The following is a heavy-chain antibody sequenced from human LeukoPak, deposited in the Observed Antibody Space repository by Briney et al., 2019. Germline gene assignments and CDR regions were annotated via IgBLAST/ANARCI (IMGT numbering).Heavy chain of an antibody. CDR3: ARVSEYSSSWAIDY. CDR1: GFTVSSNY. V-gene: IGHV3-53*05. CDR2: IYSGGST. Sequence: PRGSLRLSCAASGFTVSSNYMSWVRQAPGKGLEWVSVIYSGGSTYYADSVKGRFTISRDNSKNTLYLQMNSLRAEDTAVYYCARVSEYSSSWAIDYWGQGTLVTVSS. J-gene: IGHJ4*02. D-gene: IGHD6-13*01.